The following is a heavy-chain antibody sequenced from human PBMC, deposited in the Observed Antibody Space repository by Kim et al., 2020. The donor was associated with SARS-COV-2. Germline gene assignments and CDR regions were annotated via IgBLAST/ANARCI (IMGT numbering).Heavy chain of an antibody. J-gene: IGHJ6*02. CDR2: ISTSGTTI. Sequence: GWSLRLSCVTSGFTFSDYYMAWIRQTPAKGLEWVAYISTSGTTIRYGDSVRGRFTISRDNAKNSLYLQMNSLRPDDTAVYYCARNSALDFWGQGTTVAVS. CDR1: GFTFSDYY. D-gene: IGHD1-26*01. V-gene: IGHV3-11*01. CDR3: ARNSALDF.